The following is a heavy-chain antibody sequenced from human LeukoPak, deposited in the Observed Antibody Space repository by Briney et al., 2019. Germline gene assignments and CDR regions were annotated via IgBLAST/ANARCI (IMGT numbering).Heavy chain of an antibody. D-gene: IGHD2-15*01. Sequence: GGSLRLSCATSGCIFGNYWKHWVRQAPGKGLVWVSRINNDGSSTTYADSVKRRFTIFRDNARNPLYLQMNSLRAEDTAVYYCARDGISCSGGHCYFASWGQGTLVTVSS. CDR3: ARDGISCSGGHCYFAS. CDR2: INNDGSST. J-gene: IGHJ4*02. CDR1: GCIFGNYW. V-gene: IGHV3-74*01.